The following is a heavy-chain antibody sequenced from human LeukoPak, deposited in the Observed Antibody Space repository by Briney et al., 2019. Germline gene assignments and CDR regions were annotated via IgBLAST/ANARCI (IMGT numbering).Heavy chain of an antibody. CDR2: IGPSGTAQ. CDR1: GITFRSFA. CDR3: ARDIASCTHTTCYDIRFDA. V-gene: IGHV3-48*03. J-gene: IGHJ5*02. D-gene: IGHD2-15*01. Sequence: GSLRLSCAAPGITFRSFAMNWVRQAPGKGLGWVSYIGPSGTAQYFASSLKGRFTISRTNARKSLFLQMNSLRGEDTAGFSCARDIASCTHTTCYDIRFDAWGQGTLVTVSS.